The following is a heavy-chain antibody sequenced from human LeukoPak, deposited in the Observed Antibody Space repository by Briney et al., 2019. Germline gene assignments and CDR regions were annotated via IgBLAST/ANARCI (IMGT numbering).Heavy chain of an antibody. CDR1: GYTLTELS. D-gene: IGHD3-3*01. CDR3: ATADVLRFLESRGNYFDY. V-gene: IGHV1-24*01. CDR2: FDPEDGET. Sequence: GASVKVSCKVSGYTLTELSMHWVRQAPGKGREWMGGFDPEDGETIYAQKFQGRVTMTEDTSTDTAYMELSSLRSEDTAVYYCATADVLRFLESRGNYFDYWGQGTLVTVSS. J-gene: IGHJ4*02.